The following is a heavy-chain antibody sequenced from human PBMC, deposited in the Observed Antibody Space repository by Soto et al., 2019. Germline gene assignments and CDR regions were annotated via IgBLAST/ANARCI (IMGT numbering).Heavy chain of an antibody. Sequence: QVQLQESGPGLAKPSETLSLTCTVSGGSISSFYWNWIRQSPGKGLECIGYIYYSGSTNYNPSLKSRVTMSVDTSRNQFSLRLTSVTAADTAVYYCARASSGWWFFDYWGQGTLVTVSS. V-gene: IGHV4-59*01. CDR2: IYYSGST. CDR3: ARASSGWWFFDY. J-gene: IGHJ4*02. CDR1: GGSISSFY. D-gene: IGHD6-19*01.